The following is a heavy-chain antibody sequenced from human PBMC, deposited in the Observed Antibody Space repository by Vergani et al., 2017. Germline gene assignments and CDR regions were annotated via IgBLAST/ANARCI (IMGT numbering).Heavy chain of an antibody. V-gene: IGHV3-48*01. J-gene: IGHJ6*02. CDR2: ISSSSSTI. Sequence: EVQLVESGGGLVQPGGSLRLSCAASGFTFSSYSMNWVRQAPGKGLEWVSYISSSSSTIYYADSVKGRFTISRDNAKNSLYLQMNSLRAEDTAVYYCARESDTVTTIYCYGMDVWGQGTTVTVSS. CDR1: GFTFSSYS. CDR3: ARESDTVTTIYCYGMDV. D-gene: IGHD4-17*01.